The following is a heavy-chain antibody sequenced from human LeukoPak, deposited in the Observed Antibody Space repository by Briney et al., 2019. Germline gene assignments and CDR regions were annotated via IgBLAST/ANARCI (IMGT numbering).Heavy chain of an antibody. Sequence: GGSLRLSCAASGFTFSNFWMSWVRQAPGKGLEWVANINPDGSAKYYVDSVKGRFTISRDNAENSLYLQMNSLRPEDTAVYYCARPGGKPRSGVFDPWGQGTLVTVSS. V-gene: IGHV3-7*01. CDR2: INPDGSAK. CDR1: GFTFSNFW. CDR3: ARPGGKPRSGVFDP. D-gene: IGHD2-8*01. J-gene: IGHJ5*02.